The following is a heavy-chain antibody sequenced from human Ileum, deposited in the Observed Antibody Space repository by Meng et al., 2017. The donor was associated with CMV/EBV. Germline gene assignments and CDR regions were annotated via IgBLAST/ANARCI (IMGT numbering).Heavy chain of an antibody. CDR1: GFRFSSYG. J-gene: IGHJ4*02. Sequence: SGFRFSSYGMEWVRQAPGKGLEWVAFISYDGAQQSYADSVKGRFTVFRENSQNTVSLQMNSLSGEDTAIYFCAKDLWAARLYSVFDSWGQGTLVTVSS. CDR3: AKDLWAARLYSVFDS. D-gene: IGHD6-6*01. CDR2: ISYDGAQQ. V-gene: IGHV3-30*18.